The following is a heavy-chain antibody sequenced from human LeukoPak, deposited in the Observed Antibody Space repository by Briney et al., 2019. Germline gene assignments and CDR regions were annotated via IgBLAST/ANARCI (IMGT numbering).Heavy chain of an antibody. CDR1: GFTFSSYA. V-gene: IGHV3-23*01. J-gene: IGHJ4*02. Sequence: GGSLRLSCAASGFTFSSYAMSWVRQAPGKGLEGVSAISGSGGSTYYADSVKGRFTISRDNSKNTLYLQMNSLRAEDTAVYYCAKDSPTYYYDSSGYLFDYWGQGTLVTVSS. D-gene: IGHD3-22*01. CDR3: AKDSPTYYYDSSGYLFDY. CDR2: ISGSGGST.